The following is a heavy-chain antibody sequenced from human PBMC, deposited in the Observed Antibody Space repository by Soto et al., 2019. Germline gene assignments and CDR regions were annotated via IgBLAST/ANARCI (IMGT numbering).Heavy chain of an antibody. D-gene: IGHD6-6*01. CDR1: GVTFSSYA. CDR3: ARGAPWGSSSLVEDYYYYYGMDV. Sequence: SVKVSCKASGVTFSSYAISWVRQAPGQGLEWMGGIIPIFGTANYAQKFQGRVTITADESTSTAYMELSSLRSEDTAVYYCARGAPWGSSSLVEDYYYYYGMDVWGQGTTVTVSS. J-gene: IGHJ6*02. CDR2: IIPIFGTA. V-gene: IGHV1-69*13.